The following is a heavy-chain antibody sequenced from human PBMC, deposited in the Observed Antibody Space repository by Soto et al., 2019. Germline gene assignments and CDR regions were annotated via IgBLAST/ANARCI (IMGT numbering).Heavy chain of an antibody. D-gene: IGHD3-16*01. CDR2: ISGSGGST. Sequence: PGGSLRLSCASSGFTFSSYAMSWVLQAPGKGLEWVSAISGSGGSTYYADSVKGRFTISRDNSKNTLYLQMNSLRAEDTAVYYCAKDMYSQCTPEGYDYIWGIPPCRVFDYWGQGTLVTVSS. V-gene: IGHV3-23*01. CDR3: AKDMYSQCTPEGYDYIWGIPPCRVFDY. J-gene: IGHJ4*02. CDR1: GFTFSSYA.